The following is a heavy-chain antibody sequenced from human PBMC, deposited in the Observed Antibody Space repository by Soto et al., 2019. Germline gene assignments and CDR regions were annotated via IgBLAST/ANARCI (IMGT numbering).Heavy chain of an antibody. J-gene: IGHJ4*02. Sequence: ASVKVSCKVSGYTLTELSMHWVRQAPGKGLEWMGGFDPEDGETIYAQKFQGRVTMTEDTSTDTAYMELSSLRSEDTAVYYCATHLIVATIHAPFDYWGQGTLVTVSS. CDR1: GYTLTELS. D-gene: IGHD5-12*01. CDR3: ATHLIVATIHAPFDY. V-gene: IGHV1-24*01. CDR2: FDPEDGET.